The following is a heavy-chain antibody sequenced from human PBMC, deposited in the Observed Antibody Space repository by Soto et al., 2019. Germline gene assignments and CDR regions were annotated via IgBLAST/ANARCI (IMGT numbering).Heavy chain of an antibody. Sequence: GESLKISCKGSGYSFTSYWIGWVRQMPGKGLEWMGIIYPGNSDTRYSPSFQGQVTISADKSISTAYLQWSSLKASDTAMYYCARLPGIADPDDAFDIWGQGTMVTVSS. CDR1: GYSFTSYW. CDR3: ARLPGIADPDDAFDI. V-gene: IGHV5-51*01. D-gene: IGHD6-13*01. CDR2: IYPGNSDT. J-gene: IGHJ3*02.